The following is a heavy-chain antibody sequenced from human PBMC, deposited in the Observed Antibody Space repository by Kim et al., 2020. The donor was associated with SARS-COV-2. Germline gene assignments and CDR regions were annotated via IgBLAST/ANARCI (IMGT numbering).Heavy chain of an antibody. CDR1: GDSMNSYY. CDR2: IYYSGST. Sequence: SETLSLTCAFSGDSMNSYYWSWIRQPPGKGLEWIGYIYYSGSTNYNPSLKSRVTMSVDTSKNQFSLKLTSVTAADTAIYYCARDKGGSSWYGDWFDPWG. CDR3: ARDKGGSSWYGDWFDP. V-gene: IGHV4-59*13. J-gene: IGHJ5*02. D-gene: IGHD6-13*01.